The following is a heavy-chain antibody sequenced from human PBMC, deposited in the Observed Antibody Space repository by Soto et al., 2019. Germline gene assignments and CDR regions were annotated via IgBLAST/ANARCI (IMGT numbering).Heavy chain of an antibody. Sequence: GASVKVSCKASGYTFTGYYMHWVRQAPGQGLERMGWINPNSGGTNYAQKFQGWVTMTRDTSISTAYMELSRLRSDDTAVYYCARDKGEEYYDILTGYLPNYGMDVWGQGTTVTVSS. V-gene: IGHV1-2*04. CDR1: GYTFTGYY. CDR3: ARDKGEEYYDILTGYLPNYGMDV. J-gene: IGHJ6*02. D-gene: IGHD3-9*01. CDR2: INPNSGGT.